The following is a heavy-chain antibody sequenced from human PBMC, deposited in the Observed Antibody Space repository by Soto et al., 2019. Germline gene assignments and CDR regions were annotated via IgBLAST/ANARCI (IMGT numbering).Heavy chain of an antibody. J-gene: IGHJ4*02. Sequence: SETLSLTCAVSGGSISRGGYSWSWTRQPPGKGPEWIGYIYHSGSTSYNPSLKSRVTISLDRSKNQFSLKLRSVTAADTAVYYCARGNNVVVTQYYFDYWGQGTLVTVSS. CDR1: GGSISRGGYS. CDR3: ARGNNVVVTQYYFDY. CDR2: IYHSGST. D-gene: IGHD2-21*02. V-gene: IGHV4-30-2*01.